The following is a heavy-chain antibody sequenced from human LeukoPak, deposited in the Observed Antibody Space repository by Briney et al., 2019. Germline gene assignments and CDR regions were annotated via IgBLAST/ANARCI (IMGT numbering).Heavy chain of an antibody. CDR3: ARFVLRYFDWSKMYYFDY. Sequence: SETLSLTCAVYGGSFSGYYWSWIRQPPGKGLERIGEINHSGSTNYNPSLKSRVTISVDTSNNHFSLKLSSVTAADTAVYYCARFVLRYFDWSKMYYFDYWGQGTLVTASS. V-gene: IGHV4-34*01. CDR1: GGSFSGYY. J-gene: IGHJ4*02. CDR2: INHSGST. D-gene: IGHD3-9*01.